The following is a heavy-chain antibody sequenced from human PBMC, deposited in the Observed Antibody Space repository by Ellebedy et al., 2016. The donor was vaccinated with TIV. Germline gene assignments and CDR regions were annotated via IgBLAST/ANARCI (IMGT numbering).Heavy chain of an antibody. CDR1: GFTLNGYD. J-gene: IGHJ4*02. D-gene: IGHD5-24*01. V-gene: IGHV3-48*03. CDR2: ISSSGDAI. CDR3: VRGDVEMAT. Sequence: GESLKISCAASGFTLNGYDINWVRQAPGKGLEWVSYISSSGDAIYYADSVKGRFTMSRDDAKNSLYLQMNSLRAGDTAVYYCVRGDVEMATWGQGALVTVSS.